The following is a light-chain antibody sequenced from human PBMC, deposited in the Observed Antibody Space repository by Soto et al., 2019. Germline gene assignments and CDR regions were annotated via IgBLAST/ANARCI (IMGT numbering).Light chain of an antibody. V-gene: IGLV2-11*01. Sequence: QSALTQPRSVSGSPGQSVTISCTGTSSDVGGYNYVSWYQQHPGKAPKLMIYNVSERPSGVPDRFSGSKSDNTASLTISGLQAEDEADYYCCSYAGSYTYVFGTGTKVTVL. CDR1: SSDVGGYNY. CDR3: CSYAGSYTYV. CDR2: NVS. J-gene: IGLJ1*01.